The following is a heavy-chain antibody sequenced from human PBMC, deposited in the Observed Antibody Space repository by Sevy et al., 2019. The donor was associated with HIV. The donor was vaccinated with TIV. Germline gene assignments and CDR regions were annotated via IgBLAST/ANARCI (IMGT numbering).Heavy chain of an antibody. Sequence: GGSLRLSCAASGFRFDGYGMSWVRQAPGKGLEWVSNINWNGGSTAFADSVKGRFTISRDNAKNFLYLQMNSLSAEDTAFYYCAREGGGQECLDIWGQGTLVTVSS. J-gene: IGHJ3*02. V-gene: IGHV3-20*04. D-gene: IGHD3-10*01. CDR3: AREGGGQECLDI. CDR1: GFRFDGYG. CDR2: INWNGGST.